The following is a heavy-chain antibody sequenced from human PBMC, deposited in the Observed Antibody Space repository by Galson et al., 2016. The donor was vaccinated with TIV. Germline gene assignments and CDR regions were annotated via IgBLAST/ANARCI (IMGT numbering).Heavy chain of an antibody. V-gene: IGHV3-66*02. D-gene: IGHD2-15*01. Sequence: SLRLSCAASELSVSINYMTWVRQAPGKGLEWVSLISDGGNTYYPDSVKGRFTISRDKSKNTLYLQMTSLRVEDTAVYYCARDRVVDATYYYYYYVLDVWGQGTAVTVSS. CDR1: ELSVSINY. CDR2: ISDGGNT. J-gene: IGHJ6*02. CDR3: ARDRVVDATYYYYYYVLDV.